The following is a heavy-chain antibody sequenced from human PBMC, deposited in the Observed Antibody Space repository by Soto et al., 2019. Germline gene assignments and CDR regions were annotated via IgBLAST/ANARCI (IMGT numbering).Heavy chain of an antibody. CDR1: GYTFTSYG. CDR2: INAYNCNT. J-gene: IGHJ4*02. V-gene: IGHV1-18*01. CDR3: ARAALRYSCDELDY. D-gene: IGHD6-19*01. Sequence: QVQLVQSGAEVKKPGASVKVSCKASGYTFTSYGISWVRQAPGQGLEWMGWINAYNCNTNHAQKFQGRVTMTIGTSTSTAYVELRSLRSDDTAVYYCARAALRYSCDELDYWGQGTLVTVSS.